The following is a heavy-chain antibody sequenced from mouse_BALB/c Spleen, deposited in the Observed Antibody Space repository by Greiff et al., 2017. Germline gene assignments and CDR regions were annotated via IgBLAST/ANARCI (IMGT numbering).Heavy chain of an antibody. CDR1: GYAFTNYL. CDR2: INPGSGGT. V-gene: IGHV1-54*03. J-gene: IGHJ3*01. CDR3: ARWRPGFAY. Sequence: VKLQQSGAELVRPGTSVKVSCKASGYAFTNYLIEWVKQRPGQGLEWIGVINPGSGGTNYNEKFKGKATLTADKSSSTAYMQLSSLTSDDSAVYFCARWRPGFAYWGQGTLVTVSA.